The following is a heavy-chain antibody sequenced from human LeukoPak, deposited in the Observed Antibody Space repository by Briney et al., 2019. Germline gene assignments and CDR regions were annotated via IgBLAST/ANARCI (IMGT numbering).Heavy chain of an antibody. Sequence: GASVKVSCKASGYTFTGYYMHWVRQAPGQGLEWMGWINPNSGGTNYAQKFQGRVTMTRDTSTSTAYMELSSLRSEDTAMYYCGRDFTLRSGAFDIWGQGTMVTVSS. J-gene: IGHJ3*02. CDR3: GRDFTLRSGAFDI. D-gene: IGHD3-10*02. V-gene: IGHV1-2*02. CDR1: GYTFTGYY. CDR2: INPNSGGT.